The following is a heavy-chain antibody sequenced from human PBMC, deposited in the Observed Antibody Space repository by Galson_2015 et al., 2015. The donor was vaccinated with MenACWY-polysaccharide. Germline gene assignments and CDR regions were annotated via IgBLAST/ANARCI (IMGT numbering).Heavy chain of an antibody. CDR1: GFTFATQA. CDR3: AKDSDYTTGWYSADY. D-gene: IGHD6-19*01. V-gene: IGHV3-23*01. J-gene: IGHJ4*02. Sequence: SLRLSCAASGFTFATQAMTWVRQAPGKGLEWASSIGSDGNNRYHADSAKGRFTISRDNSKNTLYLQMNSLTADDTAVYFCAKDSDYTTGWYSADYWGQGTLVTVSS. CDR2: IGSDGNNR.